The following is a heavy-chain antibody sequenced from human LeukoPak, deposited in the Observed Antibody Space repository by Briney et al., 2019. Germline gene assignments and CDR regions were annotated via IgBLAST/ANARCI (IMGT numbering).Heavy chain of an antibody. D-gene: IGHD5-12*01. J-gene: IGHJ3*02. CDR1: GFTFSSYG. Sequence: GRSLRLSRAASGFTFSSYGMHWVRQAPGKGLEWVAVISYDGSNKYYADSVKGRFTISRDNSKNTLYLQMNSLRAEDTAVYYCAKYRGYSGYDRYRDAFDIWGQGIMVTVSS. CDR2: ISYDGSNK. V-gene: IGHV3-30*18. CDR3: AKYRGYSGYDRYRDAFDI.